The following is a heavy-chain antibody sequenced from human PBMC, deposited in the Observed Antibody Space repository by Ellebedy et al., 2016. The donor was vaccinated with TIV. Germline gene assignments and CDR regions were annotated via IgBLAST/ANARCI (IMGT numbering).Heavy chain of an antibody. CDR3: AKEGSGYCSSTSCTYYYYYYMDV. V-gene: IGHV3-23*01. CDR1: GFTFSNYA. Sequence: GGSLRLSXAASGFTFSNYAMSWVRQAPGKGLEWVSAISGSGGSTYYADSVKGRFTISRDNSKNTLYLQMNSLRAEDTAVYYCAKEGSGYCSSTSCTYYYYYYMDVWGKGTTVTVSS. CDR2: ISGSGGST. J-gene: IGHJ6*03. D-gene: IGHD2-2*01.